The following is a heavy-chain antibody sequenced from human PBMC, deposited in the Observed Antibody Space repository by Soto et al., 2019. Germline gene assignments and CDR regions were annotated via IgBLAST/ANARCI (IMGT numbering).Heavy chain of an antibody. J-gene: IGHJ6*02. CDR3: ASTVGDGDGDYSDDITGYYYGMDV. V-gene: IGHV4-31*03. CDR2: IYYSGST. Sequence: SETLSLTCTVSGGSISSGGYYWSWIRQHPGKGLEWIGYIYYSGSTYYNPSLKSRVTISVDTSKNQFSLKLSSVTAADTAVYYCASTVGDGDGDYSDDITGYYYGMDVWGQGTTVTVSS. CDR1: GGSISSGGYY. D-gene: IGHD4-17*01.